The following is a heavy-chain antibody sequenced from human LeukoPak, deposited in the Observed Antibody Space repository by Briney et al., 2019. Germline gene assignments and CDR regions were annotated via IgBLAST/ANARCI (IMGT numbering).Heavy chain of an antibody. CDR3: TTELTYYDFWSGYCFDY. CDR1: GFSFSSFS. V-gene: IGHV3-21*03. D-gene: IGHD3-3*01. J-gene: IGHJ4*02. Sequence: GGSLRLSCAASGFSFSSFSMNWVRQAPGKGLEWVSYISGGSSFTYYVDSVKGRFTISRDNAKNSLYLQMNSLKTEDTAVYYCTTELTYYDFWSGYCFDYWGQGTLVTVSS. CDR2: ISGGSSFT.